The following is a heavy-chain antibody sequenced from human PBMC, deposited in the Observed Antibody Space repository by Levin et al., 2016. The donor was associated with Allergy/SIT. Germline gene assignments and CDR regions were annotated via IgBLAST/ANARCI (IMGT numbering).Heavy chain of an antibody. J-gene: IGHJ4*02. D-gene: IGHD2-2*01. CDR3: AKGYCSSTSCSSDN. CDR2: ISGSGGST. V-gene: IGHV3-23*01. Sequence: GGSLRLSCAASGFTFNTYAMSWVRQAPGKGLEWVSVISGSGGSTYYVDSVKGRFTISRDNSKNTLYLQMNSLRAEDTAVYYCAKGYCSSTSCSSDNWGQGTLVTVSS. CDR1: GFTFNTYA.